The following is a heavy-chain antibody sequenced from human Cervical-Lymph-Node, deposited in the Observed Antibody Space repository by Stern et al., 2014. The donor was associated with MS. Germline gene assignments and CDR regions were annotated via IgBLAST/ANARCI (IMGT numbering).Heavy chain of an antibody. CDR1: GYTFAGNY. V-gene: IGHV1-2*06. J-gene: IGHJ4*02. Sequence: QVQLVQSGAEVKKPGASVKVSCKTSGYTFAGNYIHWVRQAPGQGLARMGRINPNSGGTNYAQKFQGRVTMTRDTSITTASMELSRLRFDDTAIYYCARERGRAGPAMADYWGQGTLVTVSS. CDR3: ARERGRAGPAMADY. CDR2: INPNSGGT. D-gene: IGHD5-18*01.